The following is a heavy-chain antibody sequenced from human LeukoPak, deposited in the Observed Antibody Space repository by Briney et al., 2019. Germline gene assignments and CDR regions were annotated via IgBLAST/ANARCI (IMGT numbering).Heavy chain of an antibody. CDR3: ARGGGFSSGGSDY. CDR1: GFTFSSYA. D-gene: IGHD6-19*01. CDR2: INGDGRST. Sequence: GGSLRLSCAASGFTFSSYAMSWVRQAPGKGLVWVSCINGDGRSTSYADAVKGRFTISRDNAKNTLYLQMDSLRAEDTAMYYCARGGGFSSGGSDYWGQGTLVTVSS. V-gene: IGHV3-74*01. J-gene: IGHJ4*02.